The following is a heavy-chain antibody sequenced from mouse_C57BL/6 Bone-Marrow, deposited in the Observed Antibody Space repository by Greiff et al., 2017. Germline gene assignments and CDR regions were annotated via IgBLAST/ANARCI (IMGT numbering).Heavy chain of an antibody. V-gene: IGHV5-12*01. CDR3: AREDMITTRDYYAMDY. D-gene: IGHD2-4*01. Sequence: EVQLVESGGGLVQPGGSLKLSCAASGFTFSDYYMYWVRQTPEKRLEWVAYISNGGGSTYYPDTVKGRFTISRDNAKNTLYLQMSSLKSEDTAMYYCAREDMITTRDYYAMDYWGQGTSVTVSS. J-gene: IGHJ4*01. CDR2: ISNGGGST. CDR1: GFTFSDYY.